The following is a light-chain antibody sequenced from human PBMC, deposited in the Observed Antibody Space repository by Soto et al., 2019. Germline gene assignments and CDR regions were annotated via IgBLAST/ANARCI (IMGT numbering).Light chain of an antibody. Sequence: QSVLTQPASVFWSPGESITISCTGTSSDVGGYNFVSWYQQHPGKAPKLIIYEVSNRPSGVSNRFSGSKSGNTASLTISGIQPEDEADYYCSSYTTSSTVVFGTGTKVTVL. J-gene: IGLJ1*01. CDR3: SSYTTSSTVV. CDR1: SSDVGGYNF. CDR2: EVS. V-gene: IGLV2-14*03.